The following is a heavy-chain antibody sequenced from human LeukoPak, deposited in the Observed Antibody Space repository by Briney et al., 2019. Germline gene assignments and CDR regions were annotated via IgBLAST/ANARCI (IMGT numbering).Heavy chain of an antibody. CDR3: ARWFGERVIDN. V-gene: IGHV3-30*03. CDR2: ISDAGRND. J-gene: IGHJ4*02. CDR1: GFNFRRFG. D-gene: IGHD3-10*01. Sequence: GASLRLSCAASGFNFRRFGMHWVRQAPGKGPEWVAVISDAGRNDNYGNSVKGRFAISKDNSRNMLYLRMNSLRPEDTAVYYCARWFGERVIDNWGQGILVTVSS.